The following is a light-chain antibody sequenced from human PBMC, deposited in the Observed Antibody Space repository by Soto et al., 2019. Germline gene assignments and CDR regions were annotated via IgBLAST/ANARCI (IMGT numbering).Light chain of an antibody. J-gene: IGKJ5*01. CDR2: AAS. Sequence: DIQMTQSPSTLSGSVGDRVTITCRASQTISSWLAWYQQKPGKAPNLLIYAASTLQSGVPSRFSGSASGTDFTLTISSLQPEDFATYYCQQLSTYPITFGQGTRLEI. V-gene: IGKV1-5*01. CDR3: QQLSTYPIT. CDR1: QTISSW.